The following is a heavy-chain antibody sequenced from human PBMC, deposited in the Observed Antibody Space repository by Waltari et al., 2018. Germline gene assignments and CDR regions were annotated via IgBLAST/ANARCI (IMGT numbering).Heavy chain of an antibody. V-gene: IGHV1-69*08. CDR3: ARDRVGIVVVVAATQSHDAFDI. CDR1: GGTFSSYT. J-gene: IGHJ3*02. D-gene: IGHD2-15*01. CDR2: IIPILGIA. Sequence: QVQLVQSGAEVKKPGSSVKVSCKASGGTFSSYTISWVRQAPGQGLGWLGRIIPILGIANYAQKFQGRVTITADKSTSTAYMELSSLRSEDTAVYYCARDRVGIVVVVAATQSHDAFDIWGQGTMVTVSS.